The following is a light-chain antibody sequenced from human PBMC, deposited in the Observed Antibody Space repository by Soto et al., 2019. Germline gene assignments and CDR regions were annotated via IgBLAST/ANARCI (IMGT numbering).Light chain of an antibody. CDR2: EVS. CDR3: CSYASSSTDVV. CDR1: SSDVGSHNL. V-gene: IGLV2-23*02. J-gene: IGLJ2*01. Sequence: QSVLNQPASVSGSPGQSITISYTGTSSDVGSHNLVSWYQQHPGKAPKLIVYEVSKRPSGVSNRFSGSKSGNTASLTISGLQAEDEADYYCCSYASSSTDVVLGGGTKVTVL.